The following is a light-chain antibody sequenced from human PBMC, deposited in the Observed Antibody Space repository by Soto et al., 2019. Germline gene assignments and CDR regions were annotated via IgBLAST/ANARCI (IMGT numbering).Light chain of an antibody. J-gene: IGLJ1*01. Sequence: QAVVTQSPSASGTPGQRVSISCSGSSSNIGANAVIWYQHLPGTAPRLLIYNNVQRPSGVPDRFSGSKSGTSVSLAISGLQSEDEGDYYCASWDDSLRSYVFGSGTKLTVL. CDR2: NNV. CDR1: SSNIGANA. V-gene: IGLV1-44*01. CDR3: ASWDDSLRSYV.